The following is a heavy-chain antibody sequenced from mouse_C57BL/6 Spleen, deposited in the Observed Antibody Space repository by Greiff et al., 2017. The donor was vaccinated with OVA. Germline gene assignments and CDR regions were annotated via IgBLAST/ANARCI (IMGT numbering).Heavy chain of an antibody. CDR1: GFTFSSYA. CDR2: ISDGGSYT. D-gene: IGHD1-1*01. V-gene: IGHV5-4*03. CDR3: ARGGVYYGSSGFDY. Sequence: EVKVEESGGGLVKPGGSLKLSCAASGFTFSSYAMSWVRQTPEKRLEWVATISDGGSYTYYPDNVKGRFTISRDNAKNNLYLQMSHLKSEDTAMYYCARGGVYYGSSGFDYWGQGTTLTVSS. J-gene: IGHJ2*01.